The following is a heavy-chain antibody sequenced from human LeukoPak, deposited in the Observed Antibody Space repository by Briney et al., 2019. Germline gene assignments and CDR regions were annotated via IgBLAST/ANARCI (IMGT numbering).Heavy chain of an antibody. CDR1: EYTLTSYY. CDR2: IKPSGGT. V-gene: IGHV1-46*01. Sequence: ASVKVSCKASEYTLTSYYPHWVRQAPGQGLEWMAIIKPSGGTSHAQKFQGRVTMTRDTSASTVYMELSSLRSEDTAVYYCASVYKHGMDVWGQGTTVTVSS. J-gene: IGHJ6*02. CDR3: ASVYKHGMDV. D-gene: IGHD5-24*01.